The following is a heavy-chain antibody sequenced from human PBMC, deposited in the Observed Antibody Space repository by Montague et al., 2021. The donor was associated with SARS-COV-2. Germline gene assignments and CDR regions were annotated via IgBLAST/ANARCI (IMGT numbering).Heavy chain of an antibody. V-gene: IGHV4-59*01. Sequence: SETQSLTCTVSGGSISSYYWSWIRRPPGKGLEWIGYIYYSGSTNYNPSLKGRVTISVDTSKNQFSLKLSSVTAADTAVYYCARTGLGDYDILTGYTVNAFDIWGQGTMVTVSS. CDR3: ARTGLGDYDILTGYTVNAFDI. J-gene: IGHJ3*02. D-gene: IGHD3-9*01. CDR2: IYYSGST. CDR1: GGSISSYY.